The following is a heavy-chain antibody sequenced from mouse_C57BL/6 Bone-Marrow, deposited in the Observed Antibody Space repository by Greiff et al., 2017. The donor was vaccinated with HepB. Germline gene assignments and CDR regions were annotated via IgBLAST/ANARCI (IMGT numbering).Heavy chain of an antibody. CDR2: IYPGSGST. V-gene: IGHV1-55*01. Sequence: QVQLKQPGAELVKPGASVKMSCKASGYTFTSYWITWVKQRPGQGLEWIGDIYPGSGSTNYNEKFKSKATLTVDTSSSTAYMQLSSLTSEDSAVYYCARRLRLRRYFDYWGQGTTLTVSS. CDR1: GYTFTSYW. CDR3: ARRLRLRRYFDY. D-gene: IGHD3-2*02. J-gene: IGHJ2*01.